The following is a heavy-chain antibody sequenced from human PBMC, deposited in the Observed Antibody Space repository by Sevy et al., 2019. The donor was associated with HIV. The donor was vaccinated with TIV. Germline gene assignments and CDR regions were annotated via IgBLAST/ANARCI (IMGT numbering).Heavy chain of an antibody. D-gene: IGHD7-27*01. CDR2: IYYNGHI. J-gene: IGHJ3*02. Sequence: SETLSLTCTVSGGSITSLYWNWIRQPPGKGLEWIANIYYNGHINYNPSLKSRVTLSLDTSKNQFSLKLSSVTAADTAVYYCARATGVEMAIGFAFDIWGQGTMVTVSS. CDR1: GGSITSLY. CDR3: ARATGVEMAIGFAFDI. V-gene: IGHV4-59*11.